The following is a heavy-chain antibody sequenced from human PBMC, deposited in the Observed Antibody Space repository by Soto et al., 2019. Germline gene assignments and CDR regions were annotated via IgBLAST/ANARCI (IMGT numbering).Heavy chain of an antibody. D-gene: IGHD1-26*01. CDR1: GFTFSDYY. Sequence: QVQLVESGGGLVKPGGSLRLSCAASGFTFSDYYMSWIRQAPGKGLEWVSYISSSGSTIYYADSVKGRFTISRDNAKNXXYLQMNSLRAEDTAVYYCARRYPYWEPTTVVAFDIWGQGTMVTVSS. CDR3: ARRYPYWEPTTVVAFDI. V-gene: IGHV3-11*01. CDR2: ISSSGSTI. J-gene: IGHJ3*02.